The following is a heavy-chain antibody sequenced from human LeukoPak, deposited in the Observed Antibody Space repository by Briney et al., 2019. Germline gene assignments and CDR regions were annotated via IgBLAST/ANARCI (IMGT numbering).Heavy chain of an antibody. D-gene: IGHD2-15*01. V-gene: IGHV3-21*01. J-gene: IGHJ3*02. CDR2: ISSSSSYI. CDR3: ARDRGYCSGGSCYSVNAFDI. CDR1: GFTVSSNY. Sequence: GGSLRLSCAASGFTVSSNYMSWVRQAPGKGLEWVSSISSSSSYIYYADSVKGRFTISRDNAKNSLYLQMNSLRAEDTAVYYCARDRGYCSGGSCYSVNAFDIWGQGTMVTVS.